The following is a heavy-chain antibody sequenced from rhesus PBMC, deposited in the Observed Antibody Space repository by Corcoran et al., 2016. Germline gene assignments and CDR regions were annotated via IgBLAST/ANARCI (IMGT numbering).Heavy chain of an antibody. Sequence: QLHLQESGPGLVKLSETRSLTSAAPGAPITGGYAWSWIRQPPGKGLEWIGHFFGSFGSPYYNPSLKSRVTISTDTSKNQFSLKLSSVTAADTAVYYCARGGRQLEIVFDYWGQGVLVTVSS. CDR2: FFGSFGSP. CDR1: GAPITGGYA. V-gene: IGHV4S7*01. D-gene: IGHD6-25*01. CDR3: ARGGRQLEIVFDY. J-gene: IGHJ4*01.